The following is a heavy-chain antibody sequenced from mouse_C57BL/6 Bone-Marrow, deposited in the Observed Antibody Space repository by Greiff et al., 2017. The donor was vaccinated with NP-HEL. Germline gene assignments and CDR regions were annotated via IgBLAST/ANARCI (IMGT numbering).Heavy chain of an antibody. J-gene: IGHJ1*03. CDR2: IRNKANGYTT. D-gene: IGHD1-1*01. Sequence: EVQLVESGGGLVQPGGSLSLSCAASGFTFTDYYMSWVRQPPGKALEWLGFIRNKANGYTTEYSASVKGRFTISRDNYQSILYLQMNALRAEDSATYYCARYYGSSPWYFDVWGTGTTVTVSS. CDR1: GFTFTDYY. V-gene: IGHV7-3*01. CDR3: ARYYGSSPWYFDV.